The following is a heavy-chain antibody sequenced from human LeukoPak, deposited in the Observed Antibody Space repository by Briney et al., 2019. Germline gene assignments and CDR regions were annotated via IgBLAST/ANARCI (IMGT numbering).Heavy chain of an antibody. CDR1: GYTFTSQY. CDR2: INPSGGST. V-gene: IGHV1-46*01. D-gene: IGHD3-10*01. J-gene: IGHJ3*02. Sequence: ASVKVSCKASGYTFTSQYVHWVRQAPGRWLEWMGIINPSGGSTRYAQKFQGRVTMTRDTSTSTVYMELKRLRSEDTAVYYCASWFVENDALDIWGQGTMVTVSS. CDR3: ASWFVENDALDI.